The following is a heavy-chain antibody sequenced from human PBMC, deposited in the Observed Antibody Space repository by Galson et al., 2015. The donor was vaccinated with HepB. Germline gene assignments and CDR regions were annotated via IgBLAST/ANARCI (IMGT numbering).Heavy chain of an antibody. Sequence: SLRLSCAASGFTFSSYSMNWVRQAPGKGLEWVSYISSGSSYIYYADSVKGRFTISRDNAKNSLYLQMNSLRAEDTAVYYCARVDLGGYTAYYWGQGTLVTVSS. V-gene: IGHV3-21*01. CDR1: GFTFSSYS. CDR3: ARVDLGGYTAYY. J-gene: IGHJ4*02. D-gene: IGHD5-18*01. CDR2: ISSGSSYI.